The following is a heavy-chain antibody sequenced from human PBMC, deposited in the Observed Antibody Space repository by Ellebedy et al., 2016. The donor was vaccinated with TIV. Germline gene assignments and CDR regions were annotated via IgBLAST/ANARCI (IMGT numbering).Heavy chain of an antibody. Sequence: PGGSLRLSCAASGFTFSNYWMHWVRQAPGKGLMWVSRINTDGSSTDYADSVKGRFTISRDNAQNTLYLQMNGLRAEDTAVYYCAREVWYPASWGQGTLVTVSS. CDR1: GFTFSNYW. CDR3: AREVWYPAS. CDR2: INTDGSST. D-gene: IGHD6-13*01. V-gene: IGHV3-74*01. J-gene: IGHJ4*02.